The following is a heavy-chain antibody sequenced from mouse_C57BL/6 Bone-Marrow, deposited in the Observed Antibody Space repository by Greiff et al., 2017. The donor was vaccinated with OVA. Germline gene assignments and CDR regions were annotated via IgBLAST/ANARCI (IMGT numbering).Heavy chain of an antibody. CDR2: IYPGSGNT. CDR3: ARKRGGSNYVLDY. Sequence: QVHVKQSGAELVRPGASVKLSCKASGYTFTDYYINWVKQRPGQGLEWIARIYPGSGNTYYNEKFKGKATLTAEKSSSTAYMQLSSLTSEDSAVYFCARKRGGSNYVLDYWGQGTTLTVSS. V-gene: IGHV1-76*01. CDR1: GYTFTDYY. J-gene: IGHJ2*01. D-gene: IGHD2-5*01.